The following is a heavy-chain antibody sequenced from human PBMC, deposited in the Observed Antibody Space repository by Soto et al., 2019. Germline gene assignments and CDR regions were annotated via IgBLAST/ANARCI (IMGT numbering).Heavy chain of an antibody. V-gene: IGHV1-58*01. CDR1: GFTFTSSA. Sequence: ASVKVSCKASGFTFTSSAVQWLRQARGQRLEWIGWIVVGSGNTNYAQKFQERVTITRDMSPSTAYRELSSLRSEGTALDYWAAAALPGGYGMDVWGQGTTVTVSS. CDR3: AAAALPGGYGMDV. CDR2: IVVGSGNT. J-gene: IGHJ6*02.